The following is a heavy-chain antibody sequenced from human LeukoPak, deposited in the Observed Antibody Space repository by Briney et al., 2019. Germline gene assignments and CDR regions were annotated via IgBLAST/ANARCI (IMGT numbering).Heavy chain of an antibody. Sequence: GGSLRLSCAASGFTFSSYSMNWVRQAPGKGLEWVSSISSSSSYIYYADSVKGRFTISRDNAKNSLYLQMNSPRAEDTAVYYCARGLQLVRGYFDYWGQGTLVTVPS. CDR1: GFTFSSYS. V-gene: IGHV3-21*01. CDR2: ISSSSSYI. D-gene: IGHD1-1*01. CDR3: ARGLQLVRGYFDY. J-gene: IGHJ4*02.